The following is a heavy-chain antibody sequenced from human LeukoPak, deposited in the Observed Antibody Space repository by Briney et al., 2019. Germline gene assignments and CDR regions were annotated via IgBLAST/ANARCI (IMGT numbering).Heavy chain of an antibody. Sequence: PSETLSLTCTVSGGSISSYYWSWIRQPAGKGLEWIGRIHTSGSTNYNPSLRSRVTMSVDTSKNQFSLKLSSVTAADTAVYYCARARDSSGWYWGRYYYYMDVWGKGTTVTVSS. CDR1: GGSISSYY. CDR3: ARARDSSGWYWGRYYYYMDV. J-gene: IGHJ6*03. D-gene: IGHD6-19*01. V-gene: IGHV4-4*07. CDR2: IHTSGST.